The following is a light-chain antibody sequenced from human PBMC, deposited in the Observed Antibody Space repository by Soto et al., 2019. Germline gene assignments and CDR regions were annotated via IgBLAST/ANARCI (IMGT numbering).Light chain of an antibody. Sequence: DIQMTQSPSSLSASVGDTVTITCRASQGISNYLAWYRQKPGQVPNLLIYAASTLQSGVPSRFSGSGSGTDLPLTISSLRPEDVATYYCQKYNNAPRTFGQGTKVDI. CDR1: QGISNY. V-gene: IGKV1-27*01. CDR2: AAS. CDR3: QKYNNAPRT. J-gene: IGKJ1*01.